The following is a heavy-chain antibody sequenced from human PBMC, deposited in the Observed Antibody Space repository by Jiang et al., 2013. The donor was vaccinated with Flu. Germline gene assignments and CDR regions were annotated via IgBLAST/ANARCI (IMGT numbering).Heavy chain of an antibody. CDR2: ISPYTGRT. CDR1: GYTFSSHG. D-gene: IGHD3-3*01. J-gene: IGHJ4*02. Sequence: SGAEVKKPGASVRVSCKASGYTFSSHGISWMRQAPGQGLEWVGGISPYTGRTKSAQKFQDRVTMTTDTSTNTAYMDLRSLKSDDTAVYYCARVTPVPDLWSGYANPPRIDYWGQGTLVTVSS. CDR3: ARVTPVPDLWSGYANPPRIDY. V-gene: IGHV1-18*01.